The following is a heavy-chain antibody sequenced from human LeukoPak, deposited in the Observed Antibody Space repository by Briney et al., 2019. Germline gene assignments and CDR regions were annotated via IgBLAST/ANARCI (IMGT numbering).Heavy chain of an antibody. CDR3: AKDIAPDSGWDLDY. CDR2: IYNSGAGI. Sequence: GGSLRLSCAASGFTFSTYTMSWVRQAPGKGLEWVSSIYNSGAGIFYADSVKGRFTISRDNSKNTLYLQMNSLRAEDTAVYYCAKDIAPDSGWDLDYWGQGTLVTVSS. D-gene: IGHD6-19*01. J-gene: IGHJ4*02. CDR1: GFTFSTYT. V-gene: IGHV3-23*01.